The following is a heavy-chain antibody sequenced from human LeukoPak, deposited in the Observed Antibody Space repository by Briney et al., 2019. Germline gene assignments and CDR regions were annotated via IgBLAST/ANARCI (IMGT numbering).Heavy chain of an antibody. CDR2: IYTSGST. D-gene: IGHD6-13*01. V-gene: IGHV4-4*07. CDR1: GGSISSYY. Sequence: KTSETLSLTCTVSGGSISSYYWSWIRQPAGKGLEWFGRIYTSGSTNYNPSLKSRVTMSVDTSKNQFSLKLSSVTAADTAVYYCARDRIAATGENWFDPWGQGTLVTVSS. J-gene: IGHJ5*02. CDR3: ARDRIAATGENWFDP.